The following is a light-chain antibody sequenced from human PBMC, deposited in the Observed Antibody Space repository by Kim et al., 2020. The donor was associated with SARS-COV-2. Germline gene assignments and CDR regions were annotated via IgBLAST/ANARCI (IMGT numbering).Light chain of an antibody. CDR1: QSVAEY. CDR2: ATS. Sequence: DIQMTQSPSSLSASVGDRVTITCRPSQSVAEYLHWYQQKPGKAPKLLIYATSDLQHGVPSRFSGARSGTEFTLTINSLRLEDFATYYCQQSHSTPYNFGQGTKLEI. CDR3: QQSHSTPYN. V-gene: IGKV1-39*01. J-gene: IGKJ2*01.